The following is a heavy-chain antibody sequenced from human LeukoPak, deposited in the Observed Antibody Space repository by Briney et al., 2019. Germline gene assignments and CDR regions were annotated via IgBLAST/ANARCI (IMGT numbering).Heavy chain of an antibody. CDR1: GYSISTGYY. D-gene: IGHD3-16*02. CDR3: ARVDNIFGGVIGNAVDY. J-gene: IGHJ4*02. Sequence: SETLSLTCTVSGYSISTGYYWGWIRQPPGKGLEWIGNLYHGGSTYYNPSLKSRVTISIDTSKNQFSLKLSSVTAADTAVYYCARVDNIFGGVIGNAVDYWGQGTLVTVSS. CDR2: LYHGGST. V-gene: IGHV4-38-2*02.